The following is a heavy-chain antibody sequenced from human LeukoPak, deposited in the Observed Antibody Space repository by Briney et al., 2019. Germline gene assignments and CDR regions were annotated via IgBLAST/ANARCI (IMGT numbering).Heavy chain of an antibody. CDR3: ARRREHGSGSDWL. CDR2: IIPIFGTA. D-gene: IGHD3-10*01. Sequence: SVKVSCKASGGTFSSYAISWVRQAPGQGLEWMGGIIPIFGTANYAQKFQGRVTITADESTSTAYMELSSLRSEDTAVYYCARRREHGSGSDWLWGQGTLVTVSS. V-gene: IGHV1-69*13. J-gene: IGHJ4*02. CDR1: GGTFSSYA.